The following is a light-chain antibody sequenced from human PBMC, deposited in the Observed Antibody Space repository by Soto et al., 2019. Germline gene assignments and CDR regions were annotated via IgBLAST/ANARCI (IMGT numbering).Light chain of an antibody. CDR1: LGISSY. CDR3: QQYYSYSWA. CDR2: AAS. J-gene: IGKJ1*01. V-gene: IGKV1-8*01. Sequence: AIRMTQSPSSLSASTGDRVTITCRASLGISSYLAWYQQKPGKAPKLLIYAASTLQSGVPSRFSGSGSGTEFTLTISCLQSEDFATYYCQQYYSYSWAFGQGTKVEIK.